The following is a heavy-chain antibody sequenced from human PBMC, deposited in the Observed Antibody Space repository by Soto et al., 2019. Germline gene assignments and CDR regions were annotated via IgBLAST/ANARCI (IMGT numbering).Heavy chain of an antibody. D-gene: IGHD2-15*01. Sequence: QVQLVESGGGVVQPGRSLRLSCAASGFTFSSYAMHWVRQAPGKGLEWVAVISYDGSNKYYADSVKGRFTISRDNSKNTLYLQVNSLRAEDAAVYYCGRVLGKYWSGGSCYPGGDYWGQGTLVNVSS. J-gene: IGHJ4*02. CDR2: ISYDGSNK. CDR1: GFTFSSYA. CDR3: GRVLGKYWSGGSCYPGGDY. V-gene: IGHV3-30-3*01.